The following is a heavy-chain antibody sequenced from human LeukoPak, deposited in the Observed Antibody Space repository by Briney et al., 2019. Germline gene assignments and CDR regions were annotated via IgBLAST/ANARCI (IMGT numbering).Heavy chain of an antibody. Sequence: GSLSLSCAASGFTFRSYWMHWVRQAPGKGLVCVSRINSDGSSPNYADSVKGRFTISRDNAKNTLYLQMNSLRAEDTAVYYCVRDPRFSENFDYWGQGTLVTVSS. V-gene: IGHV3-74*01. D-gene: IGHD3-10*01. CDR1: GFTFRSYW. CDR3: VRDPRFSENFDY. CDR2: INSDGSSP. J-gene: IGHJ4*02.